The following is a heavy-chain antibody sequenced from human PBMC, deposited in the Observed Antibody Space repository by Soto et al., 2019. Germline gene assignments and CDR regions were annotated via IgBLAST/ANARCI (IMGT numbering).Heavy chain of an antibody. CDR3: AREYSSGWYGGNWFDP. V-gene: IGHV3-30-3*01. CDR2: IPYDGSNK. J-gene: IGHJ5*02. CDR1: GFTFSSYA. Sequence: PGGSLRLSCAASGFTFSSYAMHWVRQAPGKGLEWVAVIPYDGSNKYYADSVKGRFTISRDNSKNTLYLQMNSLRAEDTAVYYCAREYSSGWYGGNWFDPWGQGTLVTVSS. D-gene: IGHD6-19*01.